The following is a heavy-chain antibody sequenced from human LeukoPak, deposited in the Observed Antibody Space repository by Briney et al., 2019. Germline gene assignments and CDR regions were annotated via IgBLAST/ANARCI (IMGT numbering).Heavy chain of an antibody. CDR3: ARAPHDSGYDPFIFDY. Sequence: ASVKVSCKASGYTFTSYGISWVRQAPGQGLEWMGWISAYNGNTNYAQKLQGRATMTTDTSTSTAYMELRSLRSDDTAVYYCARAPHDSGYDPFIFDYWGQGTLVTVSS. V-gene: IGHV1-18*01. D-gene: IGHD5-12*01. J-gene: IGHJ4*02. CDR1: GYTFTSYG. CDR2: ISAYNGNT.